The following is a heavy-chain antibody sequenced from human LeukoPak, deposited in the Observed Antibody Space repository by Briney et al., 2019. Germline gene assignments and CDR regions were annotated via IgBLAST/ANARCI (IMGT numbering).Heavy chain of an antibody. Sequence: PGGSLRLSCAASGFTFSSYAMSWVRQAPGKGLEWVSAISGSGGSTYYADSVKGRFTISRDNSKNTLYLQMNSLRAVDTAVYYCAKTLVGYYDSSGYFGYWGQGTLVTVSS. CDR1: GFTFSSYA. CDR3: AKTLVGYYDSSGYFGY. CDR2: ISGSGGST. V-gene: IGHV3-23*01. J-gene: IGHJ4*02. D-gene: IGHD3-22*01.